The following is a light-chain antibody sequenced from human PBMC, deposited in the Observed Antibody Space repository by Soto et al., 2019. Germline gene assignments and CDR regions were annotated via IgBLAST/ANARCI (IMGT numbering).Light chain of an antibody. V-gene: IGKV3-20*01. Sequence: ETVLTQSPGTLSLSPGERATLSCRASQSVINNYLAWCQQKPGQTPRLLIYAASNRATGIPDRFSGSGSGTDFTLTISRLEPEDFAVYYCQQYGNSPRTFGQGTKVEIK. CDR2: AAS. CDR3: QQYGNSPRT. J-gene: IGKJ1*01. CDR1: QSVINNY.